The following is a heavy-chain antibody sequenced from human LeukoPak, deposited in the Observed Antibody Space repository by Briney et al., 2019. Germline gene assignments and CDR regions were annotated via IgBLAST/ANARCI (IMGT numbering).Heavy chain of an antibody. CDR1: GFTFSSYE. Sequence: GGSLRLSCAASGFTFSSYEMNWVRQAPGKGLEWVSYISSSGSTIYYADSVKGRFTISRDNAKNSLYLQMNSLRAEDTAVYYCARDGYRGDAFDIWGQGTMVTVSS. V-gene: IGHV3-48*03. J-gene: IGHJ3*02. CDR3: ARDGYRGDAFDI. CDR2: ISSSGSTI. D-gene: IGHD5-18*01.